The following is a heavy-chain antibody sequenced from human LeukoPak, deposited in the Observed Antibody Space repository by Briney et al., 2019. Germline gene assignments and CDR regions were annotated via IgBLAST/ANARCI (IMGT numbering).Heavy chain of an antibody. D-gene: IGHD3-22*01. Sequence: HTGGSLRLSCAASGFTFSSYGMHWVRQAPGKGLEWVAVIWYDGSSKYYADSVKGRFTISRDNSKNTLYLQMNSLRAEDTAVYYCARDRYDSSGYYRYYFDYWGQGTLVTVSS. CDR1: GFTFSSYG. CDR3: ARDRYDSSGYYRYYFDY. J-gene: IGHJ4*02. CDR2: IWYDGSSK. V-gene: IGHV3-33*01.